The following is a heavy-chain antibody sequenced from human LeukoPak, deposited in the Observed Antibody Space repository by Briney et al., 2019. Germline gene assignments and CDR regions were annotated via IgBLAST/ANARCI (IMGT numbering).Heavy chain of an antibody. CDR2: IYYNGKT. CDR3: ARGPDSPFDY. CDR1: GGSISGYY. J-gene: IGHJ4*02. V-gene: IGHV4-59*01. Sequence: PSETLSLTCTVSGGSISGYYWSWIRQPPGKGLECIGYIYYNGKTNYNPSLKGRVTISVDTSKNQFSLKLSSVTAADTAMYYCARGPDSPFDYWDQGTLVTVSS. D-gene: IGHD2-21*01.